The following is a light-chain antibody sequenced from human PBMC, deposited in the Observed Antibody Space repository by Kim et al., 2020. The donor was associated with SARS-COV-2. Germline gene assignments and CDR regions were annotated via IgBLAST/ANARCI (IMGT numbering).Light chain of an antibody. CDR2: DVS. CDR1: SSDVGGYNY. V-gene: IGLV2-11*01. J-gene: IGLJ3*02. Sequence: QSALTQPRSVSGSPGQSVTISCPGTSSDVGGYNYVSWYQHHPGNAPKLMIYDVSQRPSGVPDRFSGSKSGNTASLTISGRQAEDEADYYCCSYAGSYTWVFGGGTQRTVL. CDR3: CSYAGSYTWV.